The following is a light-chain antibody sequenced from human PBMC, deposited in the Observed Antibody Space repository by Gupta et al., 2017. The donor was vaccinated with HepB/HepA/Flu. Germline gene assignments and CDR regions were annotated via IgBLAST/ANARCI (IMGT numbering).Light chain of an antibody. V-gene: IGKV3-20*01. CDR1: QSVSSSY. CDR3: QQDCSSPT. CDR2: GAS. J-gene: IGKJ1*01. Sequence: EIVLTQSPGTLSLSPGERATLSCRASQSVSSSYLAWYQQKPGQAPRLLIYGASSRATGIPDRFSGSGSGTDFTLTSSRLEPEDFAVYYCQQDCSSPTFGQGTKVEIK.